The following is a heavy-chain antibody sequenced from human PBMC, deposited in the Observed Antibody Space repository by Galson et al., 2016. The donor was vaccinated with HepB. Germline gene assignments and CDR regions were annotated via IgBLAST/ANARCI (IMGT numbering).Heavy chain of an antibody. D-gene: IGHD2-2*01. Sequence: SVKVSCKASGYTFTTYGISWVRQAPGQGLEWMGWISAYSGNTNYAQKLQGRVTMTTDTSTSTAYMELRSLRSDDTAVYYRARDPRKTRYQLLEIYYYYYAMDVGGQGTTVTVSS. CDR2: ISAYSGNT. CDR1: GYTFTTYG. V-gene: IGHV1-18*01. J-gene: IGHJ6*02. CDR3: ARDPRKTRYQLLEIYYYYYAMDV.